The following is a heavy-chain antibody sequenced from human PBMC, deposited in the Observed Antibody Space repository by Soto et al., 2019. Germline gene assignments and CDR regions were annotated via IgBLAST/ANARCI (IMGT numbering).Heavy chain of an antibody. CDR2: IYPGDSDT. D-gene: IGHD6-13*01. CDR1: GYSFTSYW. CDR3: ASTSAAGKYYYGMDV. Sequence: EVQLVQSGAEVKKPGESLKISCKGSGYSFTSYWIGWVRQMPGKGLEWMGIIYPGDSDTRYSPSFPGQVTISADKSISTAYLQWSSLNASDTAMYYCASTSAAGKYYYGMDVWCQGTTVTVSS. V-gene: IGHV5-51*01. J-gene: IGHJ6*02.